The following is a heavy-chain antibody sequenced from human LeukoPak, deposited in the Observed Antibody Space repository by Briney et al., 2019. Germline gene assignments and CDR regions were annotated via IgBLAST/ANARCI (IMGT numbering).Heavy chain of an antibody. D-gene: IGHD3-16*01. CDR1: GFTFDDYA. CDR3: ARLSGGLNFDY. V-gene: IGHV3-9*01. Sequence: GGSLRLSCAASGFTFDDYAMHWVRQAPGKGLEWVSGISWNSGSIGYADSVKGRFTISRDNAKNSLYLQMNSLRAEDTALYYCARLSGGLNFDYWGQGTLVTVSS. CDR2: ISWNSGSI. J-gene: IGHJ4*02.